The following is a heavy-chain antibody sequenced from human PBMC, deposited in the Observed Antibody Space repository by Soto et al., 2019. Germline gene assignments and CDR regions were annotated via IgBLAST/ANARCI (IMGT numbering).Heavy chain of an antibody. CDR2: LNIAGTI. V-gene: IGHV4-4*07. CDR3: AGDRGEYTSSWFWYFSH. CDR1: GASISSFN. D-gene: IGHD6-13*01. Sequence: SETLSLTCSVSGASISSFNWNWVRQPAGKGPEWVGRLNIAGTINYNPSLKSRITMSMDTSKNQISLHLRSVTAADTAIYYCAGDRGEYTSSWFWYFSHWGHGTLVTVSS. J-gene: IGHJ2*01.